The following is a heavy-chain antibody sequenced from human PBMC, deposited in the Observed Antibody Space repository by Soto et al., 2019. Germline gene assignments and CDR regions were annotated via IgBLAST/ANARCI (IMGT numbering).Heavy chain of an antibody. CDR3: ARPPIGYSSGWYGGGFDY. V-gene: IGHV1-18*01. CDR1: GYTFTSYG. CDR2: ISAYNGNT. D-gene: IGHD6-19*01. J-gene: IGHJ4*02. Sequence: QVQLVQSGAEVKKPGASVKVSCKASGYTFTSYGISWVRQAPGQGLEWMGWISAYNGNTNYAQKLQGRVTMTTDTSTSTAYMELRSLRSDDTAVYYCARPPIGYSSGWYGGGFDYWGQGTLVPASS.